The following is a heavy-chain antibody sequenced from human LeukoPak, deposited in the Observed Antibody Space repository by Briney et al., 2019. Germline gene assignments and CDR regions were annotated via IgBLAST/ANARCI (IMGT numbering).Heavy chain of an antibody. J-gene: IGHJ4*02. Sequence: QPGGSLRLSCAASGFTVSSNYMSWVRQAPGKGLEWVAVISYDGSNKYYADSVKGRFTISRDNSKNTLYLQMNSLRAEDTAVYYCARSAVGSSLADLDYWGQGTLVTVSS. CDR3: ARSAVGSSLADLDY. V-gene: IGHV3-30*03. CDR1: GFTVSSNY. D-gene: IGHD2-15*01. CDR2: ISYDGSNK.